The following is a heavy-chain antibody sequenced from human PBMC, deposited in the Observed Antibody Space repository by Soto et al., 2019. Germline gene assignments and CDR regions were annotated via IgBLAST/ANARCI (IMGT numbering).Heavy chain of an antibody. CDR1: GFTFSSYG. D-gene: IGHD3-3*01. V-gene: IGHV3-30*18. J-gene: IGHJ4*02. CDR3: AKDLTIFPYYFDY. CDR2: ISYDGSNK. Sequence: QVQLVESGGGVVQPGRSLRLSCAASGFTFSSYGMHWVRQAPGKGLEWVAVISYDGSNKYYADSVKGRFTISRDNSKNTLHLQMNSLRAEDTAVYYCAKDLTIFPYYFDYWGQGTLVTVSS.